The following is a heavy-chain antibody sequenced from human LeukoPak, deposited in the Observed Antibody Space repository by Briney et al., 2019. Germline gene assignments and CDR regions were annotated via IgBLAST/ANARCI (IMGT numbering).Heavy chain of an antibody. CDR1: DVSISDYY. CDR3: VRHAFASPLDI. Sequence: PSETLSLTCAVSDVSISDYYWSWIRQPPGKGLEWIGYIYHTGDSNQNPSLKGRVTVTLDTPKNQVSLKVTSVTAADTAVYYCVRHAFASPLDIWGQGTVVTVSS. D-gene: IGHD2-21*01. V-gene: IGHV4-59*08. J-gene: IGHJ4*02. CDR2: IYHTGDS.